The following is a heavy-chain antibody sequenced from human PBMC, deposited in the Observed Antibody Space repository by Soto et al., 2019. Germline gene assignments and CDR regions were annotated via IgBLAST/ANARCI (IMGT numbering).Heavy chain of an antibody. V-gene: IGHV5-51*01. CDR1: GYSFTSYW. CDR3: ARAERITYYYGSGNYYLYDY. J-gene: IGHJ4*02. CDR2: IYPGDSDT. D-gene: IGHD3-10*01. Sequence: PGESLKISCKGSGYSFTSYWIGWVRQMPGKGLEWMGIIYPGDSDTRYSPSFQGQVTISADKSISTAYLRWSSLKASDTAMYYCARAERITYYYGSGNYYLYDYWGQGNLVTVSS.